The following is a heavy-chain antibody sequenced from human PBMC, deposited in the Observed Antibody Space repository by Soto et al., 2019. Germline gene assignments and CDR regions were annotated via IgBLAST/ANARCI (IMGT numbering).Heavy chain of an antibody. Sequence: GPLSLSCAASGFTFSSYWMSWVRQAPGKGLEWVANIKQDGSEKYYVDSVKGRFTISRDNAKNSLYLQMNSLRAEDTAVYYCAREAIFGAFDIWGQGTMVTVSS. CDR2: IKQDGSEK. J-gene: IGHJ3*02. CDR3: AREAIFGAFDI. V-gene: IGHV3-7*01. CDR1: GFTFSSYW. D-gene: IGHD3-3*01.